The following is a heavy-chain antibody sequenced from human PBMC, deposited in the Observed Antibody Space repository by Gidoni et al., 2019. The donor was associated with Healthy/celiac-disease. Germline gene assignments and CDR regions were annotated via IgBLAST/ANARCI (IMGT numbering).Heavy chain of an antibody. CDR1: GFTFSSYA. CDR3: ARTGRRTLQLWLQPLDY. J-gene: IGHJ4*02. V-gene: IGHV3-30-3*01. D-gene: IGHD5-18*01. CDR2: ISYDGSNK. Sequence: QVQLVESGGGVVQPGRSLRLSCAASGFTFSSYAMHWVRQAPGKGLEWVAVISYDGSNKYYADSVKVRFTISRDNSKNTLYLQMNSLRAEDTAVYYCARTGRRTLQLWLQPLDYWGQGTLVTVSS.